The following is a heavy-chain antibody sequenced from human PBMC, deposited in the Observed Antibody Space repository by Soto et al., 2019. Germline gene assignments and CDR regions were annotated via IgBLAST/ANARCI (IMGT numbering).Heavy chain of an antibody. D-gene: IGHD3-16*01. Sequence: PGGSLRLSCAAPGFSFSRHSMNWVRQAPGKGLEWVSSISPTSEYIYHADSVKGRFTISRDNAKNSLYLQMDSLRADDTAVYYCARKIYYAYRGFYDYWGQRA. J-gene: IGHJ4*02. V-gene: IGHV3-21*01. CDR3: ARKIYYAYRGFYDY. CDR2: ISPTSEYI. CDR1: GFSFSRHS.